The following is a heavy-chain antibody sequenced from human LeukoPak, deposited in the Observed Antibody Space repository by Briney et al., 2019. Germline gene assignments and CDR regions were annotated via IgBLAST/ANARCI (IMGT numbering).Heavy chain of an antibody. Sequence: ASVKVSCKASGYTFTSYAMHWVRQAPGQRLEWMGWISAYNGNTNYAQKLQGRVTMTTDTSTSTAYMELRSLRSDDTAVYYCARGVENWFDPWGQGTLVTVSS. D-gene: IGHD3-3*01. CDR2: ISAYNGNT. CDR1: GYTFTSYA. CDR3: ARGVENWFDP. V-gene: IGHV1-18*01. J-gene: IGHJ5*02.